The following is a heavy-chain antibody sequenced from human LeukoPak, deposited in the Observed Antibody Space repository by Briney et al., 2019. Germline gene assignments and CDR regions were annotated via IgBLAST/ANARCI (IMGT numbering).Heavy chain of an antibody. CDR3: ARGFVVVPAASYYYYYMDV. Sequence: SETLSLTCAVYGGSFSGYYWSWIRQPPGKGLEWIGEINHSGSTNYNPSLKSRVTISVDTSKNQFSLKLSSVTAADTAVYYCARGFVVVPAASYYYYYMDVWGKGTTVTVSS. CDR2: INHSGST. D-gene: IGHD2-2*01. V-gene: IGHV4-34*01. J-gene: IGHJ6*03. CDR1: GGSFSGYY.